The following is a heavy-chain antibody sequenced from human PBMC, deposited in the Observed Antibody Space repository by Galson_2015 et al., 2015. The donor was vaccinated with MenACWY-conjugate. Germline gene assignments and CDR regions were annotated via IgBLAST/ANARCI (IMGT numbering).Heavy chain of an antibody. Sequence: SLRLSCAASGFTFSSYWMHWVRHAPGKGLVWVSRINSDGSSTSYADSVKGRFTISRDNAKNTLYLQMNSLRAEDTAVYYCAERLLHSGCMDDWGQGTTVTVSS. CDR1: GFTFSSYW. CDR2: INSDGSST. D-gene: IGHD3-10*01. V-gene: IGHV3-74*01. J-gene: IGHJ6*02. CDR3: AERLLHSGCMDD.